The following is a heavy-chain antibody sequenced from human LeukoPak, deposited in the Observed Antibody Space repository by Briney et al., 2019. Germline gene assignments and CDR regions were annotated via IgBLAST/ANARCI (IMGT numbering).Heavy chain of an antibody. CDR2: IYYSGST. Sequence: SETLSLTCTVSGGSISSYYWSWIRQPPGKGLEWIGYIYYSGSTNYNPSLKSRVTISVDTSKNQFSLKLSSVTAADTAVYYCARGDPYYYDSSGYYFGFWGQGTLVTVSS. CDR3: ARGDPYYYDSSGYYFGF. J-gene: IGHJ4*02. CDR1: GGSISSYY. V-gene: IGHV4-59*01. D-gene: IGHD3-22*01.